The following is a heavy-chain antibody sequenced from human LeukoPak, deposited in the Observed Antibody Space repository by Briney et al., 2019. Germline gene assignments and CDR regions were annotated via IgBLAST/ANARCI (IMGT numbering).Heavy chain of an antibody. D-gene: IGHD6-13*01. CDR2: INHSGST. J-gene: IGHJ4*02. Sequence: PSETLSLTCAVYGGSFSGYYWSWIRQPPGKGLEWIGEINHSGSTNYNPSLKSRVTISVDTSKNQFSLKLSSVTAAYTAVYYCARGRRYSSRYDYWGQGTLVTVSS. CDR3: ARGRRYSSRYDY. CDR1: GGSFSGYY. V-gene: IGHV4-34*01.